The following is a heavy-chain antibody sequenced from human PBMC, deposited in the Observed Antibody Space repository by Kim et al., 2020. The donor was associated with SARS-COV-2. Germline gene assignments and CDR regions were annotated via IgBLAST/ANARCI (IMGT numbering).Heavy chain of an antibody. J-gene: IGHJ4*02. V-gene: IGHV4-34*01. CDR2: INHSGST. Sequence: SETLSLTCAVYGGSFSGYYWSWIRQPPGKGLEWIGEINHSGSTNYNPSLKSRVTISVDTSKNQFSLKLSSVTAADTAVYYCARSSIAELDYWGQGTLVTVSS. CDR1: GGSFSGYY. D-gene: IGHD6-13*01. CDR3: ARSSIAELDY.